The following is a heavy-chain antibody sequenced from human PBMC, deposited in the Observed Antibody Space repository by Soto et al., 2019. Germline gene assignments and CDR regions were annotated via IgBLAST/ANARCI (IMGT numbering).Heavy chain of an antibody. J-gene: IGHJ3*02. CDR2: ISYDGSKK. Sequence: QVQLVESGGGVVKPGRSLRLSCAASGFTFSTFGMHWVRQAPGKGPEWVAIISYDGSKKYYADSVKGRFTISRDNSKNTLSLQMNSLRPEDTAGYYCAKGRLRFPFLRGNAFHIWGQGTMVTVSS. CDR1: GFTFSTFG. CDR3: AKGRLRFPFLRGNAFHI. V-gene: IGHV3-30*18. D-gene: IGHD3-10*01.